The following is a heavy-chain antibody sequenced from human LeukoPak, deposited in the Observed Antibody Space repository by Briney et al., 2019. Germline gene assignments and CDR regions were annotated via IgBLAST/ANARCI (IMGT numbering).Heavy chain of an antibody. Sequence: TSETLSLTCTVSGGSISSYYWSWTRQPPGKGLEWIGYIYYSGSTNYNPSLKSRVTISVDTSKNQFSLKLGSVTAADTAVYYCARLRGVTTSPYYYYYGMDVWGQGTTVTVSS. CDR1: GGSISSYY. J-gene: IGHJ6*02. V-gene: IGHV4-59*08. CDR3: ARLRGVTTSPYYYYYGMDV. CDR2: IYYSGST. D-gene: IGHD4-17*01.